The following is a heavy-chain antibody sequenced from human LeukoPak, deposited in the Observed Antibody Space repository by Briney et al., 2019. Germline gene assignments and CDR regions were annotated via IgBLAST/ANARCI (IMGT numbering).Heavy chain of an antibody. CDR3: ARVETKSGAFDI. CDR1: GFTVSSNY. CDR2: IYSGGRT. Sequence: PGGSLRLSWAASGFTVSSNYMSWVRQAPGKGLDWVSVIYSGGRTYYADSVKGRFTISRHDSKNTLYLQLNSLRAEDTAVYYCARVETKSGAFDIWGQGTMVTVSS. V-gene: IGHV3-53*04. D-gene: IGHD3-3*01. J-gene: IGHJ3*02.